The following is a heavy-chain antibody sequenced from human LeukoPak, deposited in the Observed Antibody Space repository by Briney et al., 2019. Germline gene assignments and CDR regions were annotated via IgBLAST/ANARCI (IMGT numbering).Heavy chain of an antibody. CDR1: GGTFSSYA. V-gene: IGHV1-69*05. CDR2: IIPIFGTA. CDR3: ASRYYYDSSGSSPTGYFQH. J-gene: IGHJ1*01. D-gene: IGHD3-22*01. Sequence: SVKVSCKASGGTFSSYAISWVRQAPGQGLEWMGVIIPIFGTANYAQKFQGRVTITTDESTSTAYMELSSLRSEDTAVYYCASRYYYDSSGSSPTGYFQHWGQGTLVTVSS.